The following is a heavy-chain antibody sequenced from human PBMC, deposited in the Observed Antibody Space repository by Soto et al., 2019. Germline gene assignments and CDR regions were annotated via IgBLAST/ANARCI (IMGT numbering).Heavy chain of an antibody. J-gene: IGHJ5*02. V-gene: IGHV2-5*01. CDR3: ARKYDYVFFDP. Sequence: QITLKESGPTLVKPTQTLTLTCTFSGFSLSTSGVGVGWIRQPPGKALEWLALIYWNDDKRYSPSLKSRLTITKDTSKNQVVLTMTNMDPVDTATYYCARKYDYVFFDPWGQGTLVTISS. CDR1: GFSLSTSGVG. CDR2: IYWNDDK. D-gene: IGHD3-16*01.